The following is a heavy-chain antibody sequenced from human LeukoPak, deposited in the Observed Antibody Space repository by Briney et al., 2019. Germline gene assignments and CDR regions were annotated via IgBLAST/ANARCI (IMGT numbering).Heavy chain of an antibody. CDR1: GYTFTGYY. D-gene: IGHD3-16*02. CDR3: ARVRGYRYLDAFDI. J-gene: IGHJ3*02. V-gene: IGHV1-2*02. CDR2: INPNSGGT. Sequence: GASVKVSCKASGYTFTGYYMHWVRQAPGQGLEWMGWINPNSGGTNYAQKFQGRVTMTRDTSISTAYMELSRLRSDDTAVYYCARVRGYRYLDAFDIWGQGTMVTVSS.